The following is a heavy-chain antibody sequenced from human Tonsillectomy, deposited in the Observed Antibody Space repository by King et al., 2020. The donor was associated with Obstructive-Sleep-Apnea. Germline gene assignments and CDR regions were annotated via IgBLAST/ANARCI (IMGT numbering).Heavy chain of an antibody. D-gene: IGHD6-13*01. CDR3: ARVPYSSSWGHYFDY. V-gene: IGHV4-31*02. CDR1: SSGGNY. Sequence: SSGGNYWSWIRQHPGKGQHPGKGLEWIGYIYYNGRTYYNPSLKSRVTISVDTSKNQFSLKLSSVTAADTAVYYCARVPYSSSWGHYFDYWGQGTLVTVSS. CDR2: IYYNGRT. J-gene: IGHJ4*02.